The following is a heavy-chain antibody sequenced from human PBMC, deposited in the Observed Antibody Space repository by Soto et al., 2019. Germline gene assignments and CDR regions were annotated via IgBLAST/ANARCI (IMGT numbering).Heavy chain of an antibody. CDR1: GVTFTDYY. Sequence: PGGSLRLSCEGSGVTFTDYYMTWIRQAPGKGLEWVAYINTLSTAIYYADSVKGRFTISRDNAKNSLYLQMNGLRAEDTATYYCARRLQWQLRPLDSWGRGTLVTVSS. V-gene: IGHV3-11*01. J-gene: IGHJ4*02. CDR2: INTLSTAI. D-gene: IGHD6-19*01. CDR3: ARRLQWQLRPLDS.